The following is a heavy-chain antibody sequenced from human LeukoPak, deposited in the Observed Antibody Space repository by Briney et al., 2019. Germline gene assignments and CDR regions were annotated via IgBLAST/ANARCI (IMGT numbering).Heavy chain of an antibody. V-gene: IGHV3-30*02. D-gene: IGHD3-9*01. CDR1: NFMFSNYD. Sequence: GGSLRLSCAASNFMFSNYDMNWARQAPGKGLEWVAFIRYDGSYKNSAESVQGRFTIPRDNSRNTLYLQMSRLRAEDTAVYYCAKDRGGNFDSNPRRFYYHMDVWGKGTTVTVSS. CDR3: AKDRGGNFDSNPRRFYYHMDV. CDR2: IRYDGSYK. J-gene: IGHJ6*03.